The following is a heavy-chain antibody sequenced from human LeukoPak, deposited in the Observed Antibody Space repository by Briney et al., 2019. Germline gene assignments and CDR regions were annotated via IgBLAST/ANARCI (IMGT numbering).Heavy chain of an antibody. CDR1: GFTFSSYW. Sequence: GGSLRLSCAASGFTFSSYWMSSVRQAPGKGLEWVANIKQDGSEKYYVDSVKGRFTISRDNAKNSLYLQMNSLRAEDTAVYYCARVRFLEWLFGYFDYWGQGTLVTVSS. J-gene: IGHJ4*02. CDR3: ARVRFLEWLFGYFDY. V-gene: IGHV3-7*04. CDR2: IKQDGSEK. D-gene: IGHD3-3*01.